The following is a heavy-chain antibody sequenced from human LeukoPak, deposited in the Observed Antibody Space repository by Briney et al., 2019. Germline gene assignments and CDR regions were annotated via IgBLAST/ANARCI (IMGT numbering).Heavy chain of an antibody. J-gene: IGHJ5*02. CDR1: GYTFTNYG. D-gene: IGHD7-27*01. V-gene: IGHV1-18*04. CDR2: INTYNGNT. Sequence: ASVKVSCKASGYTFTNYGISWVRQAPGQGLEWMGWINTYNGNTHYAQKFQGRVTMTTDTSTSKAYMELRSLRSNDTAVYYCARNSPRDVAGRQFLPGVLSLLSQCDNCFDPWGQGTLVSVSS. CDR3: ARNSPRDVAGRQFLPGVLSLLSQCDNCFDP.